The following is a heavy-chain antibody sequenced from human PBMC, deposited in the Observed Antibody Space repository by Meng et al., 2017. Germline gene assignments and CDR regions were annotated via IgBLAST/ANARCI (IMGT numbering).Heavy chain of an antibody. V-gene: IGHV1-8*01. Sequence: QVWLVQAGGEVKKPGASVKVSCKASGYTCTSYDINWVRQATGQGLEWMGWMNPNSGNTGYAQKFQGRVTMTRNTSISTAYMELSSLRSEDTAVYYCARGPNRWTGFDYWGQGTLVTVSS. J-gene: IGHJ4*02. CDR2: MNPNSGNT. D-gene: IGHD3/OR15-3a*01. CDR3: ARGPNRWTGFDY. CDR1: GYTCTSYD.